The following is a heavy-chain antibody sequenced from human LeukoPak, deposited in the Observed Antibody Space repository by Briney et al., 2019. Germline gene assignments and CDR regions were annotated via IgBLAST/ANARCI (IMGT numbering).Heavy chain of an antibody. CDR1: GFTFSSDN. V-gene: IGHV3-74*01. D-gene: IGHD6-19*01. CDR3: ARRGAVAGLYYFDY. CDR2: INSDGSST. J-gene: IGHJ4*02. Sequence: PGGSLRLSCEASGFTFSSDNMNWVRQAPGKGLVWVSRINSDGSSTSYADSVKGRFTISRDNAKNTLYLQMNSLRAEDTAVYYCARRGAVAGLYYFDYWGQGTLVTVSS.